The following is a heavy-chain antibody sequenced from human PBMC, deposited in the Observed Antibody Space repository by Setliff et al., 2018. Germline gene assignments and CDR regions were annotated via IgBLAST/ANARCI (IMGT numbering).Heavy chain of an antibody. CDR1: GFTFNTYA. D-gene: IGHD3-9*01. CDR2: ISDTALGI. V-gene: IGHV3-23*01. Sequence: GGSLRLSCAASGFTFNTYAMSWVRQPPGKGLEWVSSISDTALGIYYADSVRGRFTIPRDNSKNQFSLQLTSVTAADTALYFCARERLYYDDLTGFSPEAFDIWGQGTMVTVSS. CDR3: ARERLYYDDLTGFSPEAFDI. J-gene: IGHJ3*02.